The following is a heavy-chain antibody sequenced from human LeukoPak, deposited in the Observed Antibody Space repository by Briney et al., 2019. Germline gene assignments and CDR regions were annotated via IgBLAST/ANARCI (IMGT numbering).Heavy chain of an antibody. CDR1: GFTFSSYA. Sequence: GRSLRLSCAASGFTFSSYAMRWVRQAPGKGLEWVAVISYDGSNKYYADSVKGRFTISRDNSKNTLYLQMNSLRAEDTAVYYCAGGELSAFDYWGQGTLVTVSS. V-gene: IGHV3-30*04. D-gene: IGHD3-16*02. J-gene: IGHJ4*02. CDR2: ISYDGSNK. CDR3: AGGELSAFDY.